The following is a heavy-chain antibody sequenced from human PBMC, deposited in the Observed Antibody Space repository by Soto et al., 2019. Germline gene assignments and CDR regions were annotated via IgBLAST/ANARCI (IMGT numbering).Heavy chain of an antibody. V-gene: IGHV1-69*02. D-gene: IGHD2-2*01. Sequence: ASVKVSCKASGYTFTSYYMHWVRQAPGQGLEWMGRIIPILGIANYAQKFQGRVTITADKSTGTAYIELSSLRSEDTAVYYCARPYCSSTSCPSRGSEYYGMAVCAQGTTVTVSS. CDR3: ARPYCSSTSCPSRGSEYYGMAV. CDR1: GYTFTSYY. J-gene: IGHJ6*02. CDR2: IIPILGIA.